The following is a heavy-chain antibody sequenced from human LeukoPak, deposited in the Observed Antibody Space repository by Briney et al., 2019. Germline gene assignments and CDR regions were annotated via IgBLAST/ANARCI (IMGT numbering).Heavy chain of an antibody. V-gene: IGHV3-33*06. D-gene: IGHD6-13*01. CDR1: GFTFRSYG. Sequence: GGSLRLSCAASGFTFRSYGMHWVRQAPGKGLEWVAVIWYDGSNKHYADSVKGRFTISRDNSKNMLYLQMNSLRAEDTAVYYCAKQSAGSAAWYSLHYDFWGQGTLVTVSS. J-gene: IGHJ4*02. CDR3: AKQSAGSAAWYSLHYDF. CDR2: IWYDGSNK.